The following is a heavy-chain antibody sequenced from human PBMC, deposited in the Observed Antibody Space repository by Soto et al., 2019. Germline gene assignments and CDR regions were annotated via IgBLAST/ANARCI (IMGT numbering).Heavy chain of an antibody. CDR3: ARGMGYDFWSGYSS. Sequence: AASVKVSCKASGYTFTGYDIDWVRQATGQGLEWMGWMNPNSGNTGYAQKFQGRVTMTRNTSISTAYMELSSLRSEDTAVYYCARGMGYDFWSGYSSWGRGTLVTVSS. CDR1: GYTFTGYD. D-gene: IGHD3-3*01. J-gene: IGHJ2*01. V-gene: IGHV1-8*01. CDR2: MNPNSGNT.